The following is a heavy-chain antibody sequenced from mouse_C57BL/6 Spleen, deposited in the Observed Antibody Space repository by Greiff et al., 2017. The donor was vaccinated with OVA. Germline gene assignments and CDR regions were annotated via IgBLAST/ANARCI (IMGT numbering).Heavy chain of an antibody. D-gene: IGHD1-1*01. CDR3: ARWGYGSRGYAMDY. CDR2: ISSGSSTI. J-gene: IGHJ4*01. V-gene: IGHV5-17*01. CDR1: GFTFSDYG. Sequence: EVQLKESGGGLVKPGGSLKLSCAASGFTFSDYGMHWVRQAPEKGLEWVAYISSGSSTIYYADTVKGRFTISRDNAKNTLFLQMTSLRSEDTAMYYCARWGYGSRGYAMDYWGQGTSVTVSS.